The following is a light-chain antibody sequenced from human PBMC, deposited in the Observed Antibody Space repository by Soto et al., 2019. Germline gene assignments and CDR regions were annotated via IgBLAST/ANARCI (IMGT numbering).Light chain of an antibody. CDR2: EVT. V-gene: IGLV2-14*01. CDR3: ASYASGGTPWV. CDR1: SSDVGGFNY. J-gene: IGLJ3*02. Sequence: QPVLTQPASVSGSPGQSITISCTGTSSDVGGFNYVSWYQQHPGKAPKLIIFEVTNRPSGLSDRFSGSKSGNTASLTISGLQADDEADYYCASYASGGTPWVFGGGTKLTVL.